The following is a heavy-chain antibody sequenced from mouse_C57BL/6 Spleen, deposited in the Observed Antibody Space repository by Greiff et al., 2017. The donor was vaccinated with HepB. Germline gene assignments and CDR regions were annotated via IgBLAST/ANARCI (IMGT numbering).Heavy chain of an antibody. CDR3: ARGGFITTVVFDY. V-gene: IGHV1-22*01. CDR1: GYTFTDYN. CDR2: INPNNGGT. Sequence: EVQRVESGPELVKPGASVKMSCKASGYTFTDYNMHWVKQSHGKSLEWIGYINPNNGGTSYNQKFKGKATLTVNKSSSTAYMELRSLTSEDSAVYYCARGGFITTVVFDYWGQGTTLTVSS. D-gene: IGHD1-1*01. J-gene: IGHJ2*01.